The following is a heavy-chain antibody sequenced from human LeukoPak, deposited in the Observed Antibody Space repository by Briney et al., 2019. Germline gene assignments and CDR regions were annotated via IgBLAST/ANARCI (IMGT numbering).Heavy chain of an antibody. CDR1: GGSINSYY. J-gene: IGHJ4*02. Sequence: SEPLSLTCTASGGSINSYYWSGVRQPAGKGLEWIGRIYTTGTTNYNPSLSSRLTISVDTSKNQVSLNPKSVTAAATAVYYCARVGYVGSTWLFDYWGQGTLVTVSS. D-gene: IGHD1-26*01. V-gene: IGHV4-4*07. CDR3: ARVGYVGSTWLFDY. CDR2: IYTTGTT.